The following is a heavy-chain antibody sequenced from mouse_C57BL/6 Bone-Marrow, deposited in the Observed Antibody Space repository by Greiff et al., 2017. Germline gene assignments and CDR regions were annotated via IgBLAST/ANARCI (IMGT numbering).Heavy chain of an antibody. CDR3: ARDDGPFGV. J-gene: IGHJ1*03. V-gene: IGHV5-17*01. Sequence: EVKLVESGGGLVKPGGSLKLSCAASGFTFSDYGMHWVRQAPEKGLEWVAYISSGSSTIYYEDTVKGRFTIARDNAKNTLFLQMTSLRSEDTAMYYCARDDGPFGVWGTGTTVTVSS. CDR2: ISSGSSTI. CDR1: GFTFSDYG. D-gene: IGHD2-3*01.